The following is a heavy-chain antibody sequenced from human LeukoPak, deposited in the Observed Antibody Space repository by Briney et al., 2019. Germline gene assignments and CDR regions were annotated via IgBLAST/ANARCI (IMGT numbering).Heavy chain of an antibody. D-gene: IGHD3-22*01. Sequence: SETLSLTCAVYGGSFSGYHWSWIRQPPGKGLEWIGEINHSGSTNYNPSLKSRVTISVDTSKNQFSLKLSPVTAADTAVYYCARGGGSSGYYTDYWGQGTLVTVSS. V-gene: IGHV4-34*01. J-gene: IGHJ4*02. CDR1: GGSFSGYH. CDR3: ARGGGSSGYYTDY. CDR2: INHSGST.